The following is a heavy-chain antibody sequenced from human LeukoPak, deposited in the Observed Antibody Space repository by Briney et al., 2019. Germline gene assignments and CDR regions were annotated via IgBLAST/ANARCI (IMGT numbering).Heavy chain of an antibody. Sequence: GGSLRLSCAASGFTFSSYWMHWVRQAPGKGLVWVSRINSDGSSTSYADSVKGRFTVSRDNSRNTLYLLLNSLRAEDTAVYYCAKEHDLWYEEGNWFDPWGQGTLVTVSS. CDR2: INSDGSST. D-gene: IGHD3-3*01. CDR1: GFTFSSYW. J-gene: IGHJ5*02. V-gene: IGHV3-74*01. CDR3: AKEHDLWYEEGNWFDP.